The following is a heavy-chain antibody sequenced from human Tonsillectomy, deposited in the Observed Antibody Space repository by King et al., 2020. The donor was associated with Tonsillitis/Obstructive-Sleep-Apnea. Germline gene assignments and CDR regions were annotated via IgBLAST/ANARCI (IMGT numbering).Heavy chain of an antibody. J-gene: IGHJ6*03. D-gene: IGHD1-26*01. CDR2: INAGNGNT. CDR1: GYTFTNYA. CDR3: ARDGWELLSLNYYYSMDV. Sequence: QLVQSGAEVKKPGASVKVSCKASGYTFTNYAMHWVRQAPGQRFEWMGWINAGNGNTKYSQKFQGRVTITRDTSSSTAYMELSSLRSEDTAVYYCARDGWELLSLNYYYSMDVWGKGTTVTVSS. V-gene: IGHV1-3*01.